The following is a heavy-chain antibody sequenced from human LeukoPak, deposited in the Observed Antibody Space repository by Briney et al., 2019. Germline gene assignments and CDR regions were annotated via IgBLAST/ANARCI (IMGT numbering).Heavy chain of an antibody. CDR2: IYYSGST. Sequence: NPSETLSLTCTVSGGSISSYYWSWIRQPPGKGLEWIGYIYYSGSTNYNPSLKSRVTISVDTSKNQFSLKLRSVTAADTAVYYCARVGSFVGQPNVWGQGTLVSVSS. CDR1: GGSISSYY. D-gene: IGHD3-10*01. J-gene: IGHJ4*02. V-gene: IGHV4-59*01. CDR3: ARVGSFVGQPNV.